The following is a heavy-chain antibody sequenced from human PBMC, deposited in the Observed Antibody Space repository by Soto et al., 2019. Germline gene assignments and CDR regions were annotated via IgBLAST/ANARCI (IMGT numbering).Heavy chain of an antibody. J-gene: IGHJ4*02. CDR2: INPNSGGT. CDR3: ARGYYYDSSFDY. D-gene: IGHD3-22*01. V-gene: IGHV1-2*04. CDR1: GYTFTGYY. Sequence: ASVKVSCTASGYTFTGYYMHWVRQAPGQGLEWMGWINPNSGGTNYAQKFQGWVTMTRDTSISTAYMELSRLRPDDTAVYYCARGYYYDSSFDYWGQGTLVTVSS.